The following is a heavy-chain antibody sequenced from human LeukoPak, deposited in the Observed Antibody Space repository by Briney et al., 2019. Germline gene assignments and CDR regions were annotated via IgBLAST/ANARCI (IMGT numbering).Heavy chain of an antibody. CDR2: IKQDGSDK. CDR3: ARVEDSSGWYWIGY. Sequence: PGGSLRLSCAAAGFTFSSYSMSWVRQAAGKGREWVASIKQDGSDKYYVDSVRGRFTISRDNAKSSLYLQMNGLRAEDTAVYYCARVEDSSGWYWIGYWGQGTLVTVSS. V-gene: IGHV3-7*01. D-gene: IGHD6-19*01. J-gene: IGHJ4*02. CDR1: GFTFSSYS.